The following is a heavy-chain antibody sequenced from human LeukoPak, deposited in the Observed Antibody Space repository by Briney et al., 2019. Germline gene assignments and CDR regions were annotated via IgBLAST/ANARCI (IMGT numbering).Heavy chain of an antibody. J-gene: IGHJ4*02. CDR1: GGSISSYY. CDR3: ARFSSIAAAFDY. V-gene: IGHV4-59*08. D-gene: IGHD6-13*01. Sequence: SETLSLTCPVSGGSISSYYWSWIRQPPGKGLEWIAYIYYSGSTNYNPSLKSRVTMSVDTSKNQFSLKLSSVTAADTAVYYCARFSSIAAAFDYWGQGTLVTVSS. CDR2: IYYSGST.